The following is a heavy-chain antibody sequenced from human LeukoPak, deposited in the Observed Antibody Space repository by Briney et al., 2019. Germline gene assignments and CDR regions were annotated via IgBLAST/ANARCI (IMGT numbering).Heavy chain of an antibody. CDR3: AKDSGDYGSGFDY. Sequence: GRSLRLSCVASGFTFSSYGMHWVRQAPGKGLEWVAVISYDGSDKYYADSVKGRFLISRDNSKNTGYLQTSSLRAEDTAAYYCAKDSGDYGSGFDYWGQGTLVTVSS. D-gene: IGHD3-10*01. CDR2: ISYDGSDK. CDR1: GFTFSSYG. V-gene: IGHV3-30*18. J-gene: IGHJ4*02.